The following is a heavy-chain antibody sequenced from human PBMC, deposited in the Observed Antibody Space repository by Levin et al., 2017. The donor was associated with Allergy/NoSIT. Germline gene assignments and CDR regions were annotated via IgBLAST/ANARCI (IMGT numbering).Heavy chain of an antibody. V-gene: IGHV4-34*01. J-gene: IGHJ6*02. CDR3: AGAFASAGTDSLYFYYYGVDV. Sequence: SQTLSLPCDVYGGSFMSSYWSWIRQPPGKGLEWIGEINHSGSTKYNPSLKSRVTISVDTSERQISLRLSSVTAADTAVYYCAGAFASAGTDSLYFYYYGVDVWGQGTTVTVSS. CDR2: INHSGST. D-gene: IGHD6-13*01. CDR1: GGSFMSSY.